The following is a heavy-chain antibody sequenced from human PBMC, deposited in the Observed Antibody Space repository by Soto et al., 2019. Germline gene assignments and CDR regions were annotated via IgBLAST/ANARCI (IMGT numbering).Heavy chain of an antibody. CDR1: GFTFSSYS. CDR2: ISSSSSYI. J-gene: IGHJ5*02. CDR3: ARALLPYESSWYNWFDP. D-gene: IGHD6-13*01. Sequence: GGSLRLSCAASGFTFSSYSMNWARQAPGKGLEWVSSISSSSSYIYYADSVKGRFTISRDNAKNSLYLQMNSLRAEDTAVYYCARALLPYESSWYNWFDPWGQGTLVTVSS. V-gene: IGHV3-21*01.